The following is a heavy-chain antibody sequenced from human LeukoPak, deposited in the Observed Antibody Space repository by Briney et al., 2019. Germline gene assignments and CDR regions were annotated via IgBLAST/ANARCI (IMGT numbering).Heavy chain of an antibody. CDR3: ARQGRRVGGGNWFDP. D-gene: IGHD3-16*01. V-gene: IGHV4-34*01. Sequence: SETLSLTCAVYGGSFSGYYWSWIRRPPGKGLEWIGEINHSGSTNYNPSLKSRVTISVDTSKNQFALKLSSVTAADTAVYYCARQGRRVGGGNWFDPWGQGTLVTVSS. CDR1: GGSFSGYY. CDR2: INHSGST. J-gene: IGHJ5*02.